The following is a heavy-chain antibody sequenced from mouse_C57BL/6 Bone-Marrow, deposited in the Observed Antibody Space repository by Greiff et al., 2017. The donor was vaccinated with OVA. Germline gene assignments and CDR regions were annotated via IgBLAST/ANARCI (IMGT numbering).Heavy chain of an antibody. CDR2: ISSGGDYI. D-gene: IGHD6-2*01. CDR3: TRDLWGLGDY. V-gene: IGHV5-9-1*02. Sequence: EVNLVESGEGLVKPGGSLKLSCAASGFTFSSYAMSWVRQTPEKRLEWVAYISSGGDYIYYADTVQGRFTISRDNARNTLYLQMSSLKSEDTAMYYCTRDLWGLGDYWGQGTTLTVSS. J-gene: IGHJ2*01. CDR1: GFTFSSYA.